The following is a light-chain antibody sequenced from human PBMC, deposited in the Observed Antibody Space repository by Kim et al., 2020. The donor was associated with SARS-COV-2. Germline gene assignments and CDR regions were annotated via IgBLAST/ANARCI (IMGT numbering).Light chain of an antibody. CDR1: QSVTSNY. CDR2: GVS. V-gene: IGKV3-20*01. J-gene: IGKJ1*01. Sequence: PGERAILSSRASQSVTSNYVAWYQQKPGQAPRLVIYGVSTRATGVPDRFSGTGSGTDFTLTISRLEPEDFAVYHCQQYGTSPRTFGQGTKVDIK. CDR3: QQYGTSPRT.